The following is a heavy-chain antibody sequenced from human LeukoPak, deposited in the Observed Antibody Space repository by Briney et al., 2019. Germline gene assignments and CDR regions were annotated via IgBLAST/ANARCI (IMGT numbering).Heavy chain of an antibody. CDR2: INSDGSST. D-gene: IGHD6-13*01. CDR3: ARGRLGRIPAAPFDY. J-gene: IGHJ4*02. V-gene: IGHV3-74*01. Sequence: GGSLRLSCAASGFTFSSYWMHWVRQAPGKGLVWVSRINSDGSSTTYADSVKGRFTISRDNAKNTLYLQMNSLRAEDTAVYYCARGRLGRIPAAPFDYWGQGTLVTVSS. CDR1: GFTFSSYW.